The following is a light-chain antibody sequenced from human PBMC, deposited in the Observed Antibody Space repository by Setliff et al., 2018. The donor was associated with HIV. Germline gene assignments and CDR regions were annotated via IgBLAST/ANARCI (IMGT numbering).Light chain of an antibody. CDR1: SSDVGGYNY. Sequence: QSALAQPASVSGSPGQSITISCTGTSSDVGGYNYVSWYQQHPGKAPKLIIYEVNNRPSGVSNRFSGSKSGNTASLTISRLQAEDEAGYYCSSYTSSSTYVVFGGGTKVTVL. CDR2: EVN. V-gene: IGLV2-14*01. J-gene: IGLJ2*01. CDR3: SSYTSSSTYVV.